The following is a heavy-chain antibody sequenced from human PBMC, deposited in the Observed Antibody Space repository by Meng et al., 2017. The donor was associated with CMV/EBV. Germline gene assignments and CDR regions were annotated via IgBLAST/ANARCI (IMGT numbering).Heavy chain of an antibody. Sequence: ETLSLTCAASGFTFSSYWMSWVRQAPGKGLEWVANIKQDGSEKYYVDSVKGRFTISRDNAKNSLYLQMNSLRAEDTAVYYCARGTKYHLRRWFDYWGQGTLVTVSS. V-gene: IGHV3-7*01. CDR2: IKQDGSEK. CDR3: ARGTKYHLRRWFDY. D-gene: IGHD2-2*01. CDR1: GFTFSSYW. J-gene: IGHJ4*02.